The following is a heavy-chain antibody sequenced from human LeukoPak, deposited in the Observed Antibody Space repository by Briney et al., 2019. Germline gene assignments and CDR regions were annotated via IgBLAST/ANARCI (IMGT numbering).Heavy chain of an antibody. V-gene: IGHV3-23*01. CDR3: ATLGVLRFLEWFEGLPVDY. Sequence: SGGSLRLSCAASGFTFSSYGMSWVRQAPGKGLEWVSAISGSGGSTYYADSVKGRFTISRDNSKNTLYLQMNSLRAEDTAVYYCATLGVLRFLEWFEGLPVDYWGQGTLVTVSS. D-gene: IGHD3-3*01. CDR2: ISGSGGST. CDR1: GFTFSSYG. J-gene: IGHJ4*02.